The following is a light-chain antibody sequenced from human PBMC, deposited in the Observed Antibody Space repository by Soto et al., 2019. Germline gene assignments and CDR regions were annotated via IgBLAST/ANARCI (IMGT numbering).Light chain of an antibody. J-gene: IGKJ1*01. V-gene: IGKV3-20*01. CDR1: QSVNSNY. CDR3: QHFGSSTWT. Sequence: IVLTQSPGTLSLSPGGSATLSCRTSQSVNSNYLAWYQQRPGQAPRLLIYSASNRATGIPDRFSGSGSGTDFTLTISRLEPEDFAVYYCQHFGSSTWTFGQGTKVEIK. CDR2: SAS.